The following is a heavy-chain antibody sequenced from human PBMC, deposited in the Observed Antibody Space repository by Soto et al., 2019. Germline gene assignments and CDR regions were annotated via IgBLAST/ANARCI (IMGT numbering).Heavy chain of an antibody. D-gene: IGHD4-4*01. CDR2: IKQDGSEK. CDR3: ARGTKKLQYYYYYYGMDV. CDR1: GFTFSSYW. J-gene: IGHJ6*02. V-gene: IGHV3-7*01. Sequence: GGSLRLSCAASGFTFSSYWMSWVRQAPGKGLEWVANIKQDGSEKYYVDSVKGRFTIARDNAKNSLYLQMNSLRAEDTAVYYCARGTKKLQYYYYYYGMDVWGQGTTVTVSS.